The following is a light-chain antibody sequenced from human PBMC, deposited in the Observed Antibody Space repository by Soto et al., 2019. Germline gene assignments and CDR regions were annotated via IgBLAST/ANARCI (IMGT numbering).Light chain of an antibody. Sequence: QSVLTQPPSVSGAPGQRVTISCTGSSSNIGAGYDVHWYQQLPGTGPKRLIYGNSNRPSGVPDRFSGSKSGTSASLAITGLQAEDEAYYYCQSYDSSLSGWVFGGGTKLTVL. CDR3: QSYDSSLSGWV. V-gene: IGLV1-40*01. CDR2: GNS. J-gene: IGLJ3*02. CDR1: SSNIGAGYD.